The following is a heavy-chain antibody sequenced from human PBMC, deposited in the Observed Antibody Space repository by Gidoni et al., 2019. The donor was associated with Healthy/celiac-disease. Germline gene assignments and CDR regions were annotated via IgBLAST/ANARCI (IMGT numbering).Heavy chain of an antibody. CDR3: ATLHRIAARHPLIDY. Sequence: EVQLVQSGAEVKQPGATVKISCKVSGYTFTDYYMHWVQQAPGKGLEWMGLVDPEDGETIDAEKCQGRVTITADTSTDTAYMELSSLRSEDTAVYYCATLHRIAARHPLIDYWGQGTLVTVSS. J-gene: IGHJ4*02. D-gene: IGHD6-6*01. CDR2: VDPEDGET. V-gene: IGHV1-69-2*01. CDR1: GYTFTDYY.